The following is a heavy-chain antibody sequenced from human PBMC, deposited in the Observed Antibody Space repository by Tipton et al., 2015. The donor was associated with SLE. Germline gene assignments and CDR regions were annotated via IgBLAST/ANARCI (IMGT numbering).Heavy chain of an antibody. CDR3: ARSLSLSLFGVTIPGAMDV. V-gene: IGHV4-38-2*01. Sequence: TLSLTCSVSNYSLTNDYYWGWVRQPPGKGLEWIGSFHQSGTTFYTPSLKSRVTLLLDMSNNEFSLKLFSVTAADTAVYYCARSLSLSLFGVTIPGAMDVWGTGTTVIVSS. CDR2: FHQSGTT. D-gene: IGHD3-3*02. CDR1: NYSLTNDYY. J-gene: IGHJ6*03.